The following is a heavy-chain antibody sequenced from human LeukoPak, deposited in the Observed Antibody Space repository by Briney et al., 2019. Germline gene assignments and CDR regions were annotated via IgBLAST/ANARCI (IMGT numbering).Heavy chain of an antibody. CDR3: ASREANWGSFDY. Sequence: GESLKISCKGSGYSFTSYWIGWVRQMPGKGLEWMGVIYPGDSDTKYSPSFQGQVTISADKSITTAYLQWSSLKASDTAMYYCASREANWGSFDYWGQETLVTVSS. CDR2: IYPGDSDT. CDR1: GYSFTSYW. V-gene: IGHV5-51*01. D-gene: IGHD7-27*01. J-gene: IGHJ4*02.